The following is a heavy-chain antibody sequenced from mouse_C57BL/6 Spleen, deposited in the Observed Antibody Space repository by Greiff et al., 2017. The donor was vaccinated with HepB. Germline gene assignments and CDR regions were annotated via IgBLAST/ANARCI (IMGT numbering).Heavy chain of an antibody. CDR2: IYPGDGDT. Sequence: VQLQQSGAELVKPGASVKISCKASGYAFSSYWMNWVKQRPGKGLEWIGQIYPGDGDTNYNGKFKGKATLTADKSSSTAYMQLSSLTSEDSAVYFGARSEDYYGSSYPYYFDYWGQGTTLTVSS. D-gene: IGHD1-1*01. V-gene: IGHV1-80*01. CDR3: ARSEDYYGSSYPYYFDY. CDR1: GYAFSSYW. J-gene: IGHJ2*01.